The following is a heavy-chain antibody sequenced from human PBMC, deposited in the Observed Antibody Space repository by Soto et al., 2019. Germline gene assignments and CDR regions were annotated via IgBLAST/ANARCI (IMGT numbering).Heavy chain of an antibody. CDR3: AKLGSSGWNYYSCSGMDV. CDR1: GFTFSSYG. Sequence: QVQLVESGGGVVQPGRSLRLSCAASGFTFSSYGMHWVRQAPGKGLEWVAVISYDGSNKYYADSVKGRFTISRDNSKYTLYLQMNSLRAEDTDVYYGAKLGSSGWNYYSCSGMDVWGQGTTVTVSS. CDR2: ISYDGSNK. D-gene: IGHD6-19*01. J-gene: IGHJ6*02. V-gene: IGHV3-30*18.